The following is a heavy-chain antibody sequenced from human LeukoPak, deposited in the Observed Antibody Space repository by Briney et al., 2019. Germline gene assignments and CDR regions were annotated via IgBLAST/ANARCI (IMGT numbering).Heavy chain of an antibody. CDR1: GYSFTSYW. CDR3: ARHKRDRGYGVDY. CDR2: IYPGDSDT. J-gene: IGHJ4*02. V-gene: IGHV5-51*01. Sequence: GESLKISCKGSGYSFTSYWIGWVRQMPGKGLEWMGIIYPGDSDTRYSPSFQGQVTISADKSISTANLQWSSLKASDTAMYYCARHKRDRGYGVDYWGQGTLVTVSS. D-gene: IGHD5-12*01.